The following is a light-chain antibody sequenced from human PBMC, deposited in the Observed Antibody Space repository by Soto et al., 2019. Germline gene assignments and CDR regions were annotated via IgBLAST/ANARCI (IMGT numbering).Light chain of an antibody. J-gene: IGLJ1*01. V-gene: IGLV2-14*01. CDR2: EVS. CDR3: NSFAGSRGYV. CDR1: SSDVGGYNY. Sequence: QSALTQPASVSGSPGQSITISCTGTSSDVGGYNYVSWYQQHPGKAPKLMVYEVSNRPSGVSYRFSGSKSGNTASLTISGLQAEDEADYYCNSFAGSRGYVFGTGTKVTVL.